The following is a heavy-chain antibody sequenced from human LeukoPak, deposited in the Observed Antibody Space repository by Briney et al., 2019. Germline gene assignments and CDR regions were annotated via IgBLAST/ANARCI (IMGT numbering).Heavy chain of an antibody. Sequence: PGESLKISCKGSGYSFTSYWIGWVRQMPGKGLEWMGIIYPGDSDTRYSPSFQGQVTISADKSISTAYLQWSSLKASDTAMYYCARIPVYYDSSGYYYEAGYYYYGMDVWGQGTRSPSP. CDR2: IYPGDSDT. V-gene: IGHV5-51*01. J-gene: IGHJ6*02. CDR1: GYSFTSYW. D-gene: IGHD3-22*01. CDR3: ARIPVYYDSSGYYYEAGYYYYGMDV.